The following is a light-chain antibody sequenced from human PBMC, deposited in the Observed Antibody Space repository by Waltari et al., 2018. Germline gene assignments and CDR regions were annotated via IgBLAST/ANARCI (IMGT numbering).Light chain of an antibody. J-gene: IGKJ2*01. CDR1: QRVGGN. CDR3: QQYNNWPPQDA. V-gene: IGKV3-15*01. CDR2: AAS. Sequence: EIVMTQSPATLCVSAGETATLSCRASQRVGGNLAWYQQKPGPAPRLPIYAASTRATGIPGRFSGSGSGTEFTLTISSLQSEDFAIYYCQQYNNWPPQDAFGQGTKLEIK.